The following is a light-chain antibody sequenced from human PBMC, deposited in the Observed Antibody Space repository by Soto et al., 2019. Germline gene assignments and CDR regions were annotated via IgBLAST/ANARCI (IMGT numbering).Light chain of an antibody. J-gene: IGKJ1*01. CDR3: QQYAGSPET. Sequence: EIVLTQSPGTLSLSPGERATLSCRASQSVSSSYLAWYQQKPGQAPRLLIYGASHRATGIPDRFSGSGSGTDFTLTISRLEPEDFAVYYCQQYAGSPETCGQGTKVDIK. V-gene: IGKV3-20*01. CDR1: QSVSSSY. CDR2: GAS.